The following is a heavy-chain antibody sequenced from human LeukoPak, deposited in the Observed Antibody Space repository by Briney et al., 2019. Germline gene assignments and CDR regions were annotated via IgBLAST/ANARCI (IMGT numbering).Heavy chain of an antibody. J-gene: IGHJ6*03. CDR1: GYTFTSYD. D-gene: IGHD3-22*01. V-gene: IGHV1-8*01. Sequence: ATVKVSCKASGYTFTSYDINWVRQATGQRLEWMGWVNPNSGNTGYAQKFQGRVTMTRNTSISTAYMELSSLRSEDTAVYYCARVSYYYDSSGYSYYYYYMDVWGKGTTVTVSS. CDR3: ARVSYYYDSSGYSYYYYYMDV. CDR2: VNPNSGNT.